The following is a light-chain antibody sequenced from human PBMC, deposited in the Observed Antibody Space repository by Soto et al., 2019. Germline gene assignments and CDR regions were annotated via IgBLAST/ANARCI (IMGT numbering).Light chain of an antibody. V-gene: IGLV2-14*01. J-gene: IGLJ2*01. Sequence: QSALTQPASVSGSPGQSITISCTGTSSDVGGYNDVSWYQQHPGKAPKRMIYDVSNRPSGVSNRFSGSKSGNTASLTISGLQAEDEADYYCSSYTSSSTPVVFGGGTKLTVL. CDR2: DVS. CDR1: SSDVGGYND. CDR3: SSYTSSSTPVV.